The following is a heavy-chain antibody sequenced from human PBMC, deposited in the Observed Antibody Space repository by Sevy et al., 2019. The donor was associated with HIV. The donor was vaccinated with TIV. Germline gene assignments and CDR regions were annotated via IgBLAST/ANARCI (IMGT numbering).Heavy chain of an antibody. CDR2: INPNSGGT. Sequence: ASVKVSCKASGYTFTGYYMHWVRQAPGQGLEWMGWINPNSGGTNYAQKFQGRVTMTRDTSISTAYMELGRLRSDDTAVYYCAREGYYYDSSGYHYYYFDYWGQGTLVTVSS. J-gene: IGHJ4*02. V-gene: IGHV1-2*02. CDR3: AREGYYYDSSGYHYYYFDY. D-gene: IGHD3-22*01. CDR1: GYTFTGYY.